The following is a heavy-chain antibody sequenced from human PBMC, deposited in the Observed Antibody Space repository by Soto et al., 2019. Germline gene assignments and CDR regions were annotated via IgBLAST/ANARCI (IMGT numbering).Heavy chain of an antibody. CDR1: GFTFSSYA. CDR3: AKPGYCSSTSCYEVGYFDY. D-gene: IGHD2-2*01. J-gene: IGHJ4*02. V-gene: IGHV3-23*01. CDR2: ISGSGGST. Sequence: GGSLRLSCAASGFTFSSYAMSWVRQAPGKGLEWVSAISGSGGSTYYADSVKGRFTISRDNSKNTLYLQMNSLRAEDTAVYYCAKPGYCSSTSCYEVGYFDYWGQGTLVTVSS.